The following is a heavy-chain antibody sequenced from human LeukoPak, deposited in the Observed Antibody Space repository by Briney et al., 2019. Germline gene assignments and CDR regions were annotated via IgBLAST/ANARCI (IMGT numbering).Heavy chain of an antibody. J-gene: IGHJ4*02. D-gene: IGHD2-8*02. CDR3: AKERWCHGSPPAY. Sequence: GGSLRLSCAASGFTFSGYGMHWVRQAPGKGLEWVATISCDGSKKYYADSVKGRFTIPRDNSKNTSHLHMDTLRVEDTAIYFCAKERWCHGSPPAYWGQGTLVTVSS. CDR1: GFTFSGYG. V-gene: IGHV3-30*18. CDR2: ISCDGSKK.